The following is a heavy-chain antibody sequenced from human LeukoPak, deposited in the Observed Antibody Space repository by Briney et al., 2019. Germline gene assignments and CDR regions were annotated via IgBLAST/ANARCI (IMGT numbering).Heavy chain of an antibody. CDR3: ARGLFRYCSGGSCYSYYYGMDV. D-gene: IGHD2-15*01. V-gene: IGHV1-2*06. J-gene: IGHJ6*02. CDR2: INPNNGAT. Sequence: ASVKVSCTASGYTFTGYYMHWVRQAPGQGLEWMGRINPNNGATNYAQKLRGRVTITGDTSISTAYMELSSLRSEDTAVYYCARGLFRYCSGGSCYSYYYGMDVWGQGTTVTVSS. CDR1: GYTFTGYY.